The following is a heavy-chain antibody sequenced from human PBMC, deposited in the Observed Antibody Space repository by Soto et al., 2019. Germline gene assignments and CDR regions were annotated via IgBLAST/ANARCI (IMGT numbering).Heavy chain of an antibody. D-gene: IGHD6-13*01. V-gene: IGHV4-59*01. Sequence: QVQLQESGPGLVRPSETLSLTCTGSGESINGYYWSWIRQPPGKGLEWIGYVYFSGSNNYNPSLKSRVTISVDTSKQQVSLRLSSVTAADTAVYYCARSIATPGTNIDYWGQGTLVTVSS. CDR3: ARSIATPGTNIDY. J-gene: IGHJ4*02. CDR2: VYFSGSN. CDR1: GESINGYY.